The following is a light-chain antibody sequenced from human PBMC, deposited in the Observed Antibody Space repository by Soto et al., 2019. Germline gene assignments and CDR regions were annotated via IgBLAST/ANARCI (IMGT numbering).Light chain of an antibody. V-gene: IGLV4-69*01. CDR1: SGHSSYA. CDR3: QTWGTGIRV. Sequence: QPVLTQSPSASASLGASVKLTCTLSSGHSSYAIAWHQQQPGKGPRYLMKLNSDGSHSKGDGIPDRFSGSSSGAERYLIISSLQSEDEADYYCQTWGTGIRVFGGGTQLTVL. CDR2: LNSDGSH. J-gene: IGLJ3*02.